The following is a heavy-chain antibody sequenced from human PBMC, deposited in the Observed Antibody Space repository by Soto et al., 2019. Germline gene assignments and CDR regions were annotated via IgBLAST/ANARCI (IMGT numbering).Heavy chain of an antibody. Sequence: QITLKESGPALVKPTQTLTLACTFSGFSLSTRGVGVGWIRQTPGKALEWLALIYWDDVKHYSPSLMSRLTITKDTSKNQVALTMTNMDPVDTATYYCAHKGGGDRILDYWGQGTLVTVSS. CDR3: AHKGGGDRILDY. V-gene: IGHV2-5*02. J-gene: IGHJ4*02. CDR2: IYWDDVK. CDR1: GFSLSTRGVG. D-gene: IGHD3-16*01.